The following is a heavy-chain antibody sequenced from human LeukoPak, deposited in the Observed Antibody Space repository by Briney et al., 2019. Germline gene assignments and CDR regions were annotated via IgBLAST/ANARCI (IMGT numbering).Heavy chain of an antibody. J-gene: IGHJ4*02. CDR2: ISSDGTTE. Sequence: GGSLRLSCACSGFTFASYAVHWVRQAPGKRLEWVAFISSDGTTEHYRGSVKGRFTLSRDNSKNTVSLQMSSLGTEDTAVYSCARGRDSGSFIIDYWGQGTLVTVSS. CDR1: GFTFASYA. CDR3: ARGRDSGSFIIDY. V-gene: IGHV3-30-3*01. D-gene: IGHD3-10*01.